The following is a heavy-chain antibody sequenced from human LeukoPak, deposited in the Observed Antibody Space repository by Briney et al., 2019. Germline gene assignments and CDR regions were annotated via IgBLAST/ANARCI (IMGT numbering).Heavy chain of an antibody. CDR1: GFTFSSYG. CDR2: IWYDGTDK. Sequence: GRSLRLTCAASGFTFSSYGMHWVRQGPGKGLEWVTFIWYDGTDKNYADSVKGRFTISRDNSKNTLYLQMNSLRAEDTAVYYCARSGSTYYYGMDVGGQGTTVTVSS. J-gene: IGHJ6*02. CDR3: ARSGSTYYYGMDV. V-gene: IGHV3-33*01. D-gene: IGHD3-10*01.